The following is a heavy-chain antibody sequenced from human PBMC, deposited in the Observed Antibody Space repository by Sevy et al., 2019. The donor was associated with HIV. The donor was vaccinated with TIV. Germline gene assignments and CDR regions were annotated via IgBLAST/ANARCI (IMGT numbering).Heavy chain of an antibody. J-gene: IGHJ3*02. Sequence: GGSLRLSCAASGFTFDDYAMHWVRQAPGKGLEWVSGISWNSGSIGYADSVKGRFTISRDNAKNSLYLQMNSLRAEDTALYYCAKEYCSSTSCYLDAFDIWGQGTMVTVSS. D-gene: IGHD2-2*01. CDR2: ISWNSGSI. V-gene: IGHV3-9*01. CDR1: GFTFDDYA. CDR3: AKEYCSSTSCYLDAFDI.